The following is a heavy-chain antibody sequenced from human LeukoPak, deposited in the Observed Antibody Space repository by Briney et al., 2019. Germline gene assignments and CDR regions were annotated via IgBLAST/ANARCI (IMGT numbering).Heavy chain of an antibody. D-gene: IGHD6-13*01. V-gene: IGHV4-31*03. CDR3: ARHFGPPGIAAAIDY. CDR2: IYYSGST. Sequence: SETLSLTCTVSGGSISSGGYYWSWIRQHPGKGLEWIGYIYYSGSTYYNPSLKSRVTISVDTSKNQFSLKLSSVTAADTAVYYCARHFGPPGIAAAIDYWGQGTLVTVSS. J-gene: IGHJ4*02. CDR1: GGSISSGGYY.